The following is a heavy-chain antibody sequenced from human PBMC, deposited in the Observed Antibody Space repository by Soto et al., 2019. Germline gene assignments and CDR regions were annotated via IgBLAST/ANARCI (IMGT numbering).Heavy chain of an antibody. D-gene: IGHD6-19*01. V-gene: IGHV1-3*01. CDR1: GYTFTSYA. CDR3: ARRVAVAGTFDY. J-gene: IGHJ4*02. Sequence: GASVKVSCKASGYTFTSYAMHWVRQAPGQRLEWMGWINAGNGNTKYSQKFQGRVTITRDTSASTAYMELSSLRSEDTAVYYCARRVAVAGTFDYWGQGTLVTVSS. CDR2: INAGNGNT.